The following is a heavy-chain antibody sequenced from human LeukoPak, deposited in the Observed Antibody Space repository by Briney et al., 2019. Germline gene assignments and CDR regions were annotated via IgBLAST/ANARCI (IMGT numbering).Heavy chain of an antibody. Sequence: AESLKISCKGSGYSFTTYWIAWVRQMPGKGLEWMGIIYPGDSDTRYSPSFQGQVTISADKSISTAYLQWSSLKASDTAMYYCASGRIGGGHWFDPWGQGTLVTVSS. D-gene: IGHD3-10*01. CDR1: GYSFTTYW. CDR3: ASGRIGGGHWFDP. V-gene: IGHV5-51*01. J-gene: IGHJ5*02. CDR2: IYPGDSDT.